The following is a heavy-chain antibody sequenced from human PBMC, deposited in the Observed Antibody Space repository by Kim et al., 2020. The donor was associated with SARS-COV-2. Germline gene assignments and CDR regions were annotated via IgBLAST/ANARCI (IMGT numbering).Heavy chain of an antibody. CDR1: GFTFSSYA. CDR2: IYSGSTNT. Sequence: GGSLRLSCAAPGFTFSSYAMDWVRQAPGKELEWVSVIYSGSTNTFYADSVKGRFTISRDDSKNTLYLQMNNLRAEDTAVYYCLSSRGLRTAERDYWGQGTLVTVSS. J-gene: IGHJ4*02. V-gene: IGHV3-23*03. CDR3: LSSRGLRTAERDY. D-gene: IGHD4-17*01.